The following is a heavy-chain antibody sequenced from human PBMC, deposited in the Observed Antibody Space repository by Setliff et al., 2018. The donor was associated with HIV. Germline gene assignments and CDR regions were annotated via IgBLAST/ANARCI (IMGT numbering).Heavy chain of an antibody. Sequence: PSETLSLTCAVSGGSISSSNWWSWVRQPPGKGLEWIGEIYHSGSTNYNPSLKSRVTISVDKSKNQFSLKLSSVTAADTAMYYCARDICTSTSCPSGWFDPWGQGTLVTVSS. D-gene: IGHD2-2*01. V-gene: IGHV4-4*02. CDR1: GGSISSSNW. CDR3: ARDICTSTSCPSGWFDP. J-gene: IGHJ5*02. CDR2: IYHSGST.